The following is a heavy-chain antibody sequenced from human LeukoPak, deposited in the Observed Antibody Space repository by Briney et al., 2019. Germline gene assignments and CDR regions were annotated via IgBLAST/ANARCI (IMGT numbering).Heavy chain of an antibody. CDR1: GGSISSGGYY. CDR3: ARVVVVPYYYYGMDV. J-gene: IGHJ6*04. D-gene: IGHD2-15*01. V-gene: IGHV4-39*07. Sequence: PSDTLSLTCTVSGGSISSGGYYWSWIRQPPGKGLEWIGEINHSGSTNYNPSLKSRVTISVDTSKNQFSLKLSSVTAADTAVYYCARVVVVPYYYYGMDVWGKGTTVTVSS. CDR2: INHSGST.